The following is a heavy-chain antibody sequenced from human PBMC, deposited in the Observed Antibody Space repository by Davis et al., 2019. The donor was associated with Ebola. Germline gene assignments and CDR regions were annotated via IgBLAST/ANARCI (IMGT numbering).Heavy chain of an antibody. CDR1: GFTFSRYW. CDR2: INSDGSST. V-gene: IGHV3-74*01. Sequence: PGGSLRLSCAASGFTFSRYWMHWVRQAPGKGLVWVSRINSDGSSTSYADSVKGRVTISRDNAKNSLYLQMNSLRAEDTAVYYCARDSQVVGAFDIWGQGTMVTVSS. D-gene: IGHD2-15*01. CDR3: ARDSQVVGAFDI. J-gene: IGHJ3*02.